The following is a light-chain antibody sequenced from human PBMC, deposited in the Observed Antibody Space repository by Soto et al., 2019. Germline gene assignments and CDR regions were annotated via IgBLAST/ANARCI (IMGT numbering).Light chain of an antibody. CDR3: QSYDSSLSAVL. Sequence: QSVLTQPPSVSGAPGQRVTISCTGSSSNIGAAYDVHWYQHLPGTAPKLLIYRNNNRPSGVPDRFSGSKSGTSASLAITGLQAEDEADYYCQSYDSSLSAVLFGGGTKVTVL. CDR1: SSNIGAAYD. V-gene: IGLV1-40*01. J-gene: IGLJ2*01. CDR2: RNN.